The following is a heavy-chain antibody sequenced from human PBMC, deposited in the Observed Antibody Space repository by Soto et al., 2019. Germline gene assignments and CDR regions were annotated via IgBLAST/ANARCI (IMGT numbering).Heavy chain of an antibody. D-gene: IGHD5-12*01. J-gene: IGHJ4*02. V-gene: IGHV3-23*01. CDR3: AKATSDVDIVATITYYFDY. CDR1: GFTFSSYA. Sequence: EVQLLESGGGLVQPGGSLRLSCAASGFTFSSYAMSWVRQAPGKGLEWVSAISGSGGSTYYADSVKGRFTISRDNSKNTLYLQMNSLRAEDTAVYYCAKATSDVDIVATITYYFDYWGQGTLVTVSS. CDR2: ISGSGGST.